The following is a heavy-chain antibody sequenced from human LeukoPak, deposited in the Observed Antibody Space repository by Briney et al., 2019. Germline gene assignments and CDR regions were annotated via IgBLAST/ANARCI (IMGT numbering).Heavy chain of an antibody. CDR3: ARDPVVPAAYGNWFDP. CDR1: GFTFSSYS. J-gene: IGHJ5*02. V-gene: IGHV3-21*01. D-gene: IGHD2-2*01. CDR2: ISSSSSYI. Sequence: GGSLRLSSAASGFTFSSYSMNWVRQAPGKGLEWVSSISSSSSYIYYADSVKGRFTISRDNAKNSLYLQMNSLRAEDTAVYYCARDPVVPAAYGNWFDPWGQGTLVTVSS.